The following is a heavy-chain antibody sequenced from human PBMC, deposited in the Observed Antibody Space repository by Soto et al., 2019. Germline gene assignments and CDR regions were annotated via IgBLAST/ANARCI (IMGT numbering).Heavy chain of an antibody. D-gene: IGHD2-2*01. CDR1: GDSISSFY. CDR2: IFSSGST. V-gene: IGHV4-59*01. CDR3: ARVGYCSSTPCWPIGYFEY. Sequence: SETLSLTCTVSGDSISSFYWTWIRQPPGKGLEWVGYIFSSGSTNYSPSLKSRVTISVDTSENQFSLKLTSVTAADTAVYYCARVGYCSSTPCWPIGYFEYWGQGTLVTVSS. J-gene: IGHJ4*02.